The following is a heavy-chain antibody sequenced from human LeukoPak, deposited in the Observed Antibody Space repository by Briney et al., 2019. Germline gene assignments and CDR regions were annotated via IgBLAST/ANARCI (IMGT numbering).Heavy chain of an antibody. Sequence: PSETLSLTCAVYGGSFSGYYWSWIRQPPGKGLEWIGEINHSGSTNYNPSLKSRVTISVDTSKNKFSLKLSSVIAADTAVYYCARVQQWLVGVDYWGQGTLITVSS. CDR3: ARVQQWLVGVDY. D-gene: IGHD6-19*01. V-gene: IGHV4-34*01. CDR2: INHSGST. J-gene: IGHJ4*02. CDR1: GGSFSGYY.